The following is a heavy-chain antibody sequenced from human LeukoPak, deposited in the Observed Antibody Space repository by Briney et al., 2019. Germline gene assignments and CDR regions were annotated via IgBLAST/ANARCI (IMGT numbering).Heavy chain of an antibody. CDR2: ISIDGSNK. CDR3: VKPTYGEEIFDY. Sequence: ARSQRLSCAASGFTFSRYGMYWGLRAPGKELLWVAFISIDGSNKNYEDSVEGRFTISRDNSMNKLYLQLNSLRAEDTAVYYCVKPTYGEEIFDYWGEGTLVTVSS. J-gene: IGHJ4*02. D-gene: IGHD3-3*01. V-gene: IGHV3-30*18. CDR1: GFTFSRYG.